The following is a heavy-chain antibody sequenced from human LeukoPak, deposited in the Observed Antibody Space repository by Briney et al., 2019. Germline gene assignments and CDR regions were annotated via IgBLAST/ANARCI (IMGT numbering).Heavy chain of an antibody. J-gene: IGHJ4*02. D-gene: IGHD3-9*01. CDR2: IYPGDSDT. V-gene: IGHV5-51*01. CDR1: GYSFTSYW. CDR3: ARPYYDILTGPHYYFDY. Sequence: GESLKISCKGSGYSFTSYWIGWVRQMPGKGLEWMGIIYPGDSDTRYSLSFQGQVTISVDKSIITAYLQWSSLKASDTAMYYCARPYYDILTGPHYYFDYWGQGTLVTVSS.